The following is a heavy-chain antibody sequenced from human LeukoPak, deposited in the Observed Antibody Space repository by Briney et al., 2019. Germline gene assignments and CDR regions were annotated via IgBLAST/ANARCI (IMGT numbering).Heavy chain of an antibody. CDR3: AGLVGRYSSGLYYYYFDY. V-gene: IGHV4-34*01. D-gene: IGHD3-22*01. J-gene: IGHJ4*02. CDR2: INHSGST. Sequence: SETLSLTCAVYGGSFSGYYWSWIRQPPGKGLEWIGEINHSGSTNYNPSLKSRVTISVDTSKNQFSLKLSSVTASDTAVYYCAGLVGRYSSGLYYYYFDYWGQGTMVTVSS. CDR1: GGSFSGYY.